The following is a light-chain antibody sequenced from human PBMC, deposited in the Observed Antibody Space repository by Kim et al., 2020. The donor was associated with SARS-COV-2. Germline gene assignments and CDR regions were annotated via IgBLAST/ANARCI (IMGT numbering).Light chain of an antibody. CDR1: QSVSNN. CDR2: GAS. V-gene: IGKV3-15*01. CDR3: QEYNNWPV. Sequence: SGSPGESATLSCRASQSVSNNLAWYQQKPGQAPRLLIYGASTRATGIPARFSGSGSGTEFILTISSLQSEDFAIYYCQEYNNWPVFGQGTKVDIK. J-gene: IGKJ1*01.